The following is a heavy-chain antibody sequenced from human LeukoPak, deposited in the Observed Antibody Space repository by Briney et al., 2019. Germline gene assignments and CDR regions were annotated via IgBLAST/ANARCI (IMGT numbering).Heavy chain of an antibody. V-gene: IGHV3-53*04. J-gene: IGHJ4*02. CDR2: IYSGGGT. CDR3: ARVGVGTVAGNYFDD. Sequence: TGGSLRLSCTAPGFTVSNSYMTWVRQAPGKGLEWVSLIYSGGGTFYADSVKGRFTISRHNFENTLYLQMNNLRAEDTAVYYCARVGVGTVAGNYFDDWGQGTLVTVSS. D-gene: IGHD6-19*01. CDR1: GFTVSNSY.